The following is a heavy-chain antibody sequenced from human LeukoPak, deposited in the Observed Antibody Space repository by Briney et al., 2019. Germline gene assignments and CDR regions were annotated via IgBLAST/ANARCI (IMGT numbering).Heavy chain of an antibody. J-gene: IGHJ4*02. CDR3: ATVAVVRGVTYFDY. CDR2: LFYSGST. D-gene: IGHD3-10*01. Sequence: SETLSLTCTVSGGSISSYYWSWIRQPPGKGLEWIAYLFYSGSTDYNPSLESRVTISVDTSKNQFSLKLRSVTAADTAVYYCATVAVVRGVTYFDYWGQGTLVTVSS. CDR1: GGSISSYY. V-gene: IGHV4-59*01.